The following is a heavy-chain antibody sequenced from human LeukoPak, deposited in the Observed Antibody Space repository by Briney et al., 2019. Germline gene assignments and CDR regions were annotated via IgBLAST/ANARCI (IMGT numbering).Heavy chain of an antibody. Sequence: PGGSLRLSCAASGFTFSSYAMHWVRQAPGKGLEWVAVISYDGSNKYYADSVKGRFTISRDNSKNTLYLQMNSLRAEDTAVYYCARATVTTFGYYYYGMDVWGQGTTVTVSS. CDR3: ARATVTTFGYYYYGMDV. CDR1: GFTFSSYA. D-gene: IGHD4-4*01. V-gene: IGHV3-30-3*01. CDR2: ISYDGSNK. J-gene: IGHJ6*02.